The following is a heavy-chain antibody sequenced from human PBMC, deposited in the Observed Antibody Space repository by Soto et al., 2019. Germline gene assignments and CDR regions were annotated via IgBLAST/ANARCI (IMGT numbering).Heavy chain of an antibody. CDR3: ARDQYCSSTSCYEKYFQH. CDR2: ISYDGSNK. V-gene: IGHV3-30-3*01. D-gene: IGHD2-2*01. CDR1: GFTFSSYA. J-gene: IGHJ1*01. Sequence: GGSLRLSCAASGFTFSSYAMHWVRQAPGKGLEWVAVISYDGSNKYYADSVKGRFTISRDNSKNTLYLQMNSLRAEDTAVYYCARDQYCSSTSCYEKYFQHWGQGTLVTVSS.